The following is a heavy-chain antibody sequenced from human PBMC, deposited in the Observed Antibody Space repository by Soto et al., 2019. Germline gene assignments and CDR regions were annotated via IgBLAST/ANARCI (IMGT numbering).Heavy chain of an antibody. V-gene: IGHV3-30*18. CDR3: AKDWVSGYHYYYGMDV. D-gene: IGHD3-16*01. CDR2: ISYDGSNK. Sequence: GSLRLSCAASGFTFSSYGMHWVRQAPGKGLEWVAVISYDGSNKYYADSVKGRFTISRDNSKNTLYLQMNSLRAEDTAVYYCAKDWVSGYHYYYGMDVWGQGTTVTVSS. J-gene: IGHJ6*02. CDR1: GFTFSSYG.